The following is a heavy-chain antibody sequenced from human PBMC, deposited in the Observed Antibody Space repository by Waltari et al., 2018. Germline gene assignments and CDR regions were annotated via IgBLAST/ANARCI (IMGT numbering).Heavy chain of an antibody. CDR1: GFTFSNSW. J-gene: IGHJ4*02. CDR2: IKPEGSER. CDR3: SLSLNS. Sequence: EVQLVESGGGLVQPGGSLRLSCAASGFTFSNSWMDWVRQAPGKGLEWVANIKPEGSERHYVDSVQGRFTVSRDNAQNLLYLQINTLRVDDTAVYYCSLSLNSWGQGTLVTVSP. V-gene: IGHV3-7*01.